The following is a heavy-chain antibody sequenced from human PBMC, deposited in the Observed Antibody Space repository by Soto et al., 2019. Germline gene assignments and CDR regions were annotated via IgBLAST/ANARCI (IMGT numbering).Heavy chain of an antibody. Sequence: PGQSLKISCKGSGYSFTSYWIGRVRQMPGKGLEWMGIIYPGDSDTRYSPSFQGQVTISADKSISTAYLQWSSLKASDTAMYYCARHGVEMATMPLYYGMDVWGQGTTVTVSS. CDR2: IYPGDSDT. CDR3: ARHGVEMATMPLYYGMDV. CDR1: GYSFTSYW. J-gene: IGHJ6*02. V-gene: IGHV5-51*01. D-gene: IGHD5-12*01.